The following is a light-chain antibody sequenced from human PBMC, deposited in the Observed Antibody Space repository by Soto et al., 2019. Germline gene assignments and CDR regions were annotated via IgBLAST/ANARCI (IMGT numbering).Light chain of an antibody. CDR2: GAS. CDR3: QQYNNWPRT. J-gene: IGKJ1*01. V-gene: IGKV3-15*01. Sequence: EIVMTQSPATLSVSPGGRATLSCIASQSVSSNLAWYQQKPGQAPRLLIYGASTRATGIPDRFSGSGSGTEFTLTISSLQSEDFAVYYCQQYNNWPRTFGQGTKVDIK. CDR1: QSVSSN.